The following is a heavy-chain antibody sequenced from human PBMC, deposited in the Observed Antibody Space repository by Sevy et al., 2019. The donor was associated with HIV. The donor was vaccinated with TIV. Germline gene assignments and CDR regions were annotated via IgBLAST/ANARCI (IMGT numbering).Heavy chain of an antibody. V-gene: IGHV3-30-3*01. CDR2: ISYDGSNQ. D-gene: IGHD5-12*01. J-gene: IGHJ4*02. Sequence: GGSLRLSCAASGFTFSSYAMHWVRQAPGKGLEWVAVISYDGSNQYYADSVKGRFTISRDNSKNTLYLQINSLRAEDTAVYYCAREQDIVATIPSSSDYWGQGTLVSVSS. CDR1: GFTFSSYA. CDR3: AREQDIVATIPSSSDY.